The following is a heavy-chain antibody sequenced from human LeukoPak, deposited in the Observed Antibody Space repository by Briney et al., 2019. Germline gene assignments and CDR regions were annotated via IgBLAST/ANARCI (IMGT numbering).Heavy chain of an antibody. CDR1: GGSISSGGYP. J-gene: IGHJ4*02. CDR3: ASPLYYYGSGSYFT. V-gene: IGHV4-30-2*01. CDR2: IYHSGST. D-gene: IGHD3-10*01. Sequence: PSQTLSLTCAVSGGSISSGGYPWSWNRQPPGTGLQWIGYIYHSGSTYYNPSLKSRVTISVDRSKNQFSLKLSSVTAADTAVYYCASPLYYYGSGSYFTWGQGTLVTVSS.